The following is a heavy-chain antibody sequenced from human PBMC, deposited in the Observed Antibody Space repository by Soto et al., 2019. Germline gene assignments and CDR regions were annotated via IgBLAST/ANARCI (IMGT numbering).Heavy chain of an antibody. D-gene: IGHD2-2*01. V-gene: IGHV4-59*01. Sequence: SETLSLTCTVSGGSISSYYWSWIRQPPGKGLEWIGYIYYSGSTNYNPSLKSRVTISVDTSKNQFSLKLSSVTAADTAVYYCARSADDQYCSSTSCYLFDYWGQGTLVTVSS. CDR3: ARSADDQYCSSTSCYLFDY. J-gene: IGHJ4*02. CDR2: IYYSGST. CDR1: GGSISSYY.